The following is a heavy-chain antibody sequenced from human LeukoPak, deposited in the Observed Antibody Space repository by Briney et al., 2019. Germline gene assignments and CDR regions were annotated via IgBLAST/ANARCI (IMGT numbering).Heavy chain of an antibody. V-gene: IGHV3-7*05. Sequence: EGSLRLSCAASGVSSGGYWMSWVRQAPGKGLEWVANIKPDGSEKYYVPSVRGRFTISRDNARNSLYLQMNSLRAEDTAFYYCARDRGWNTFDYWGQGTLVTVSS. J-gene: IGHJ4*02. CDR2: IKPDGSEK. CDR3: ARDRGWNTFDY. CDR1: GVSSGGYW. D-gene: IGHD1-1*01.